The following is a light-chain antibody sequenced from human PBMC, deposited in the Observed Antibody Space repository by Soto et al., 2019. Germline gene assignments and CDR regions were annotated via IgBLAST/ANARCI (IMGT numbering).Light chain of an antibody. Sequence: AIRMTQSPSSFSASTGDRVTITCRASQGISSYLAWYQQKPGKAPKLLSYAASTLQSGVTSRFSGSGSRTDFTLTISRLESEDFATYYCQQYYSYPPWTFGQGIKVEIK. CDR2: AAS. J-gene: IGKJ1*01. V-gene: IGKV1-8*01. CDR3: QQYYSYPPWT. CDR1: QGISSY.